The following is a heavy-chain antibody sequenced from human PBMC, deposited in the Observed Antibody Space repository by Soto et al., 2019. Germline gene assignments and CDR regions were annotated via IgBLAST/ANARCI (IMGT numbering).Heavy chain of an antibody. J-gene: IGHJ4*02. CDR1: GGSISSSNW. Sequence: QVQLQESGPGLVKPSGTLSLTCAVSGGSISSSNWWSWVRQPPGKGLAWIGEIYHSGSTNYNPSLHSRVTRSVDKSKNQFPLKLSSVTAADTAVYYCARDGSRGGSCCDYWGQGTLVAVSS. CDR2: IYHSGST. D-gene: IGHD2-15*01. CDR3: ARDGSRGGSCCDY. V-gene: IGHV4-4*02.